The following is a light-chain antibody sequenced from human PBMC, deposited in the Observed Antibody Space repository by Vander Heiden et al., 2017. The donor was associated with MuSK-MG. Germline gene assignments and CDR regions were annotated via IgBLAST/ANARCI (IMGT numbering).Light chain of an antibody. J-gene: IGKJ1*01. CDR3: QYYNREWT. CDR1: QSISSW. Sequence: DIQMTQSPSTLSASVGDRVTITGRASQSISSWLAWYQQKPGKAPKLLIYKASSLESGVPSRFSGSGSGTEFTLTISSLQPDDFATYYCQYYNREWTFGQGTKVEIK. CDR2: KAS. V-gene: IGKV1-5*03.